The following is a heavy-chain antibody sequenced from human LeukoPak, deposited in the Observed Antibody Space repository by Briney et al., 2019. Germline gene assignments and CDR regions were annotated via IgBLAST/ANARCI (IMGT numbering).Heavy chain of an antibody. J-gene: IGHJ4*02. V-gene: IGHV4-59*08. CDR3: ASSRYSSGWYLYYFDY. Sequence: PSETLSLTCTVSGGSISSYYWSWIRQPPGKGLEWIGYIYYSGSTNYNPSLKSRVTISVDTSKNQFSLKLSSVTAADTAVYYCASSRYSSGWYLYYFDYWGQGTLVTVSS. D-gene: IGHD6-19*01. CDR2: IYYSGST. CDR1: GGSISSYY.